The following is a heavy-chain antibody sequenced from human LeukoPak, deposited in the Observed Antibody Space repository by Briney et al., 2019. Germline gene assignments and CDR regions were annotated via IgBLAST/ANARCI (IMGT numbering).Heavy chain of an antibody. CDR1: GYNFISYD. Sequence: GASVKVSCKASGYNFISYDISWVRQAPGQGLEWMGWISAYSGNTNYAQKLQGRVTMTTGTSTSTAYMELRSLRSDDTAVYYCAREGLATVTSEYWGQGTLVTVSS. D-gene: IGHD4-17*01. CDR2: ISAYSGNT. CDR3: AREGLATVTSEY. J-gene: IGHJ4*02. V-gene: IGHV1-18*01.